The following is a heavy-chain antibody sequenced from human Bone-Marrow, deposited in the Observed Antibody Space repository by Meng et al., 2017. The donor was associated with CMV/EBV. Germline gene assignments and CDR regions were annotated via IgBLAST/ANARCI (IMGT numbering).Heavy chain of an antibody. Sequence: GESLKISCAASGFTFSSYSMNWVRQAPGKGLEWVSSISSSSSYIYYADSVKGRFTISRDNAKNTLYLQMNSLRAEDTAVYYCARGYCSSTSCYKSPYGMDVWGQGTTVTVSS. CDR1: GFTFSSYS. CDR3: ARGYCSSTSCYKSPYGMDV. V-gene: IGHV3-21*01. D-gene: IGHD2-2*02. J-gene: IGHJ6*02. CDR2: ISSSSSYI.